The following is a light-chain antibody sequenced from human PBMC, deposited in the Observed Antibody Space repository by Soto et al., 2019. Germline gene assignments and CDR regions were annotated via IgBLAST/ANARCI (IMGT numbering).Light chain of an antibody. J-gene: IGKJ1*01. CDR2: GAF. V-gene: IGKV3-15*01. Sequence: EIVLTQSPPTLSVSPGQRATLSCRASQSVGSNFAWYQQKPGQAPRLLIHGAFTRATGIPARFSGSGSGTEFTLTISSLQSEDFAVYYCQQYDNWWTFGQGTKVEIK. CDR1: QSVGSN. CDR3: QQYDNWWT.